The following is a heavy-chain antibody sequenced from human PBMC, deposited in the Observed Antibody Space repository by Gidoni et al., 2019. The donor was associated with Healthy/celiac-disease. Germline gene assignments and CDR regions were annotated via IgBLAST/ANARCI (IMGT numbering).Heavy chain of an antibody. V-gene: IGHV3-7*01. CDR3: ARVGIAVAGSEVGWVDYYYGMDV. D-gene: IGHD6-19*01. CDR2: IKQDGSEK. CDR1: GFTFSSYW. Sequence: EVQLVESGGGLVQPGGSLRLSCAASGFTFSSYWLSWFRQAPGKGLEWVANIKQDGSEKYYVDSVKGRFTISRDNAKNSLYLQMNSLRAEDTAVYYCARVGIAVAGSEVGWVDYYYGMDVWGQGTTVTVSS. J-gene: IGHJ6*02.